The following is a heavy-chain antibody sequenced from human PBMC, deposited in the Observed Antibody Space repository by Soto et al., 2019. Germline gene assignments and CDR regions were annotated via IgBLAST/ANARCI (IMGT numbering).Heavy chain of an antibody. Sequence: PGGSLRLSCAASGFPFKYYGMHWVRQAPGKGLEWVAVIWFDGGRKYYGDSVKGRFTISRDNSKNTLYLQMNSLRAEDTAVYYCTKANRYCSGANCFTFDYWGLGTLVTVSS. D-gene: IGHD2-15*01. CDR2: IWFDGGRK. CDR1: GFPFKYYG. CDR3: TKANRYCSGANCFTFDY. J-gene: IGHJ4*02. V-gene: IGHV3-33*06.